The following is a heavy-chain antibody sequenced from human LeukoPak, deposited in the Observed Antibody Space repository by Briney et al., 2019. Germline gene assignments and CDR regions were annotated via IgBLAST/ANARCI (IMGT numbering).Heavy chain of an antibody. J-gene: IGHJ4*02. CDR2: ISAYNGNT. V-gene: IGHV1-18*01. Sequence: ASVKVSCKASGYTFTSYAMHWVRQAPGQRLEWMGWISAYNGNTNYAQKLQGRVTMTTDTSTSTAYMELRSLRSDDTAVYYCARDEAGYFDYWGQGTLVTVSS. CDR3: ARDEAGYFDY. CDR1: GYTFTSYA.